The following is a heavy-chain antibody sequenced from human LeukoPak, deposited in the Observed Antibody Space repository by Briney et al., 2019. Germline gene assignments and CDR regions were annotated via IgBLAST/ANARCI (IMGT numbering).Heavy chain of an antibody. CDR1: GGSFSGYY. V-gene: IGHV4-34*01. CDR3: ARGLYDFWSGYSRFGMDV. J-gene: IGHJ6*02. CDR2: INHSGST. Sequence: SKTLSLTCAVYGGSFSGYYWSWIRQPPGKGLEWIGEINHSGSTNYNPSLKSRVTISVDTSKNQFSLKLSSVTAADTAVYYCARGLYDFWSGYSRFGMDVWGQGTTVTVSS. D-gene: IGHD3-3*01.